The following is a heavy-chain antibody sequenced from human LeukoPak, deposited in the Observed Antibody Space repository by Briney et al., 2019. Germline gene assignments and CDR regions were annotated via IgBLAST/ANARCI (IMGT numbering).Heavy chain of an antibody. Sequence: QPGGSLRLSCAASGFTFSSYGMHWVRQAPGKGLEWVAVISYDGSNKYYADSVKGRFTISRDNSKNTLYLQMNSLRAEDTAVYYCAKDQESGQYQLPSIYYYYGMDVWGQGTTVTVSS. CDR1: GFTFSSYG. CDR3: AKDQESGQYQLPSIYYYYGMDV. J-gene: IGHJ6*02. V-gene: IGHV3-30*18. CDR2: ISYDGSNK. D-gene: IGHD2-2*01.